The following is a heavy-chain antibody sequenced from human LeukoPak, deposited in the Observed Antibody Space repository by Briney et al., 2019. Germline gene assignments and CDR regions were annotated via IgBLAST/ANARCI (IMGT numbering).Heavy chain of an antibody. CDR2: IYTSGST. V-gene: IGHV4-4*07. J-gene: IGHJ4*02. Sequence: PSETLSLTCTVSGGSISSYYWSWIRQPAGKGLEWIGRIYTSGSTNYNPSLKSRVTMSVDTSKNQFSLKLSSVTAADTAVYYCARTPLGYYDSSGYPMYYFDYWGQGTLVTVSS. CDR1: GGSISSYY. CDR3: ARTPLGYYDSSGYPMYYFDY. D-gene: IGHD3-22*01.